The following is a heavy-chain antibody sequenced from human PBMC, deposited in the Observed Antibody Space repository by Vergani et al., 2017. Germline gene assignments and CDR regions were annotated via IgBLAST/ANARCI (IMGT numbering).Heavy chain of an antibody. V-gene: IGHV3-21*01. CDR1: GFTFSSYS. J-gene: IGHJ4*02. CDR2: ISSSSSYI. D-gene: IGHD6-13*01. Sequence: EVQLVESGGGLVKPGGSLRLFCAASGFTFSSYSMNWVRQAPGKGLEWVSSISSSSSYIYYADSVKGRFTISRDNAKNSLYLQMNSLRAEDTAVYYCASGGSSWYFIYWGQGTLVTVSS. CDR3: ASGGSSWYFIY.